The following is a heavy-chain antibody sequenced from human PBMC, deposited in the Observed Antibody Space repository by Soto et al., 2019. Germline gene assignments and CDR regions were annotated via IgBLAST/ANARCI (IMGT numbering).Heavy chain of an antibody. CDR3: AKVRDFWSGYDLYYFDY. D-gene: IGHD3-3*01. Sequence: GGSLRLSCAASGFTFSSYAMSWVRQAPGKGLEWVSAISGSGGSTYYADSVKGRFTISRDNSKNTLYLQMNSLRAEDTAVYYCAKVRDFWSGYDLYYFDYWGQGTLVTVSS. V-gene: IGHV3-23*01. CDR1: GFTFSSYA. CDR2: ISGSGGST. J-gene: IGHJ4*02.